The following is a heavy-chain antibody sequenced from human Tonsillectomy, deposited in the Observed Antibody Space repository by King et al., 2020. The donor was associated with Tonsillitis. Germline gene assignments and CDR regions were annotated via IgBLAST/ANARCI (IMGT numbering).Heavy chain of an antibody. V-gene: IGHV3-23*04. CDR3: ARDGFWGAIVTYYFDF. CDR1: GFTFSSYA. Sequence: VQLVESGGGLVQPGGSLRLSCAASGFTFSSYAMSWVRQAPGKGLEWVSTISISGDNTYYADSAKGRFTFSRDNSQNTLYLQITSLRVEDTAVYYCARDGFWGAIVTYYFDFWGQGTLVTVSS. J-gene: IGHJ4*02. D-gene: IGHD3-3*01. CDR2: ISISGDNT.